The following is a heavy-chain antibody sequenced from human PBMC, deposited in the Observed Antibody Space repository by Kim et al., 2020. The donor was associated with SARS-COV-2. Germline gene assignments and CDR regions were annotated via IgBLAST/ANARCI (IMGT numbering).Heavy chain of an antibody. CDR2: IKQDGSEK. CDR3: ARDVYSSSWYNLYYYYGMDV. D-gene: IGHD6-13*01. CDR1: GFTFSSYW. Sequence: GGSLRLSCAASGFTFSSYWMSWVRQAPGKGLEWVANIKQDGSEKYYVDSVMGRFTISRDNAKNSLYLQMNSLRAEDTAVYYCARDVYSSSWYNLYYYYGMDVWGQGTTVTVSS. J-gene: IGHJ6*02. V-gene: IGHV3-7*03.